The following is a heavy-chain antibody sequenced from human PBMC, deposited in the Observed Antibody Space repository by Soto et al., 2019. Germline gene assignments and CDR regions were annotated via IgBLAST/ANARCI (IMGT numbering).Heavy chain of an antibody. CDR2: IYPGDSDT. CDR3: ARHGFYGDYASNYFDP. J-gene: IGHJ5*02. V-gene: IGHV5-51*01. Sequence: GESLKISCKGSGYNFATYWFAWVRQMPGKGLEYMGIIYPGDSDTRYSPSFQGQVTFSADKSISTAYLQWSSLKASDTAMYYCARHGFYGDYASNYFDPWGQGTLVTVSS. D-gene: IGHD4-17*01. CDR1: GYNFATYW.